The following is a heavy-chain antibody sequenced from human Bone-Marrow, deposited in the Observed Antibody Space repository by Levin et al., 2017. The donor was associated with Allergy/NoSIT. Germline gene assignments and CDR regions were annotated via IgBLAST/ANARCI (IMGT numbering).Heavy chain of an antibody. CDR1: GFTFSSYW. CDR2: IKQDGSEK. J-gene: IGHJ4*02. CDR3: ARDLGDEERALGY. D-gene: IGHD5-24*01. V-gene: IGHV3-7*03. Sequence: GGSLRLSCAASGFTFSSYWMSWVRQAPGKGLEWVANIKQDGSEKYYVDSVKGRFTISRDNAKNSLYLQMNSLRAEDTAVYYCARDLGDEERALGYWGQGTLVTVSS.